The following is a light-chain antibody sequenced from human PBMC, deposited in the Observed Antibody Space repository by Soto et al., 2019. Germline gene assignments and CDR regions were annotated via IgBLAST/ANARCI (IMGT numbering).Light chain of an antibody. CDR2: GTS. CDR3: QQYGSSPLT. J-gene: IGKJ4*01. Sequence: DIVLTQSPGTLSLSPGEGATLSCRASQSLSTVFLAWYQQKPGQAPRLLIYGTSRKATGIPDRFSGSGSGTDFTLTISRLEPEDFAVYFCQQYGSSPLTFGGGTKVEIK. V-gene: IGKV3-20*01. CDR1: QSLSTVF.